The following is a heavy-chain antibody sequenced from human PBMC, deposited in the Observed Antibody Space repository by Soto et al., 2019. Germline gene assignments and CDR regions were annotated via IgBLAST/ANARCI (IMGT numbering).Heavy chain of an antibody. CDR3: ARSPQYSSGWNGGFDY. Sequence: PSETLSLTCDVSGDFLTTYYWNWIRQSPGKGLEWIGYIFYGGHTNYNPSLRGRATISVDTSKNQFSLKLSSLTAADTAVYYCARSPQYSSGWNGGFDYWGQGTLVTVSS. CDR2: IFYGGHT. V-gene: IGHV4-59*01. J-gene: IGHJ4*02. D-gene: IGHD6-19*01. CDR1: GDFLTTYY.